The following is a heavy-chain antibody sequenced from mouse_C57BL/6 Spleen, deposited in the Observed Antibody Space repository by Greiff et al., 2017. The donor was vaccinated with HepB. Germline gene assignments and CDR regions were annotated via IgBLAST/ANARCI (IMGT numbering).Heavy chain of an antibody. V-gene: IGHV1-74*01. Sequence: VQLQQPGAELVKPGASVKVSCKASGYTFTSYWMHWVKQRPGQGLEWIGRIHPSDSDTNYNQKFKGKATLTVDKSSSTAYMQLSSLKSEDSAVYYCAILLYEDYLDYWGQGRTLTVSS. CDR3: AILLYEDYLDY. D-gene: IGHD2-12*01. J-gene: IGHJ2*01. CDR1: GYTFTSYW. CDR2: IHPSDSDT.